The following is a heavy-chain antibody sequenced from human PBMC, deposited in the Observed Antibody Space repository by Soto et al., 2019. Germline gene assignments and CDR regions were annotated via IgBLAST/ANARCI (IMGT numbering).Heavy chain of an antibody. Sequence: GGSLRLSCAASGFTFSSYGMHWVRQAPGKGLEWVAVISYDGSNKYYADSVKGRFTISRDNSKNTLYLQMNSLRAEDTAVYYCAKDYSSSLDYWGQGTLVTVSS. CDR1: GFTFSSYG. CDR2: ISYDGSNK. CDR3: AKDYSSSLDY. D-gene: IGHD6-6*01. J-gene: IGHJ4*02. V-gene: IGHV3-30*18.